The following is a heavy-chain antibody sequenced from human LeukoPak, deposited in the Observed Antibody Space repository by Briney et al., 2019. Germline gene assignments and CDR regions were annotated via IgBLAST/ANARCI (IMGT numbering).Heavy chain of an antibody. CDR2: INDNGDGT. CDR1: GFTFSSYA. V-gene: IGHV3-23*01. J-gene: IGHJ6*03. CDR3: AKGLRTGVGPYMGYHYYMDV. D-gene: IGHD3-16*01. Sequence: GGSLRLSCAASGFTFSSYAMSWVRQAPGKGLKWVSTINDNGDGTYYANSVKGRFTISRDNSYNTVSLQMNSLRDEDTGVYYCAKGLRTGVGPYMGYHYYMDVWGKGATVTVSS.